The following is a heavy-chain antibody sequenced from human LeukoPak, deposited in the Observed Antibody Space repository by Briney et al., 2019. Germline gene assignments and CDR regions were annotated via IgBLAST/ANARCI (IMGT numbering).Heavy chain of an antibody. D-gene: IGHD5-18*01. J-gene: IGHJ4*02. Sequence: GGSLRLSCAGSGFTFSTYAMSWVCQAPGKGLEWVSAVTGGGDSTYYADSVKGRFTISRDNSKNTLYLQMNSLRAEDTATYYCAKGTYYNTAMANFDYWGQGTLVTVSS. CDR1: GFTFSTYA. CDR2: VTGGGDST. CDR3: AKGTYYNTAMANFDY. V-gene: IGHV3-23*01.